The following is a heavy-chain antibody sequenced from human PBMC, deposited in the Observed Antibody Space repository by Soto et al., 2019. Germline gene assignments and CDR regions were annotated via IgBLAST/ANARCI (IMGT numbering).Heavy chain of an antibody. V-gene: IGHV4-34*01. CDR3: ARGSSEHDYFDY. CDR2: INHSGST. D-gene: IGHD6-6*01. Sequence: PSETLSLTCAVYGGSFSGYYWSWIRQPPGKGLEWIGEINHSGSTNYNPSLKSRVTISVDTSKNQFSLKLSSVTAADTAVYYCARGSSEHDYFDYWGQGTLVTVSS. CDR1: GGSFSGYY. J-gene: IGHJ4*02.